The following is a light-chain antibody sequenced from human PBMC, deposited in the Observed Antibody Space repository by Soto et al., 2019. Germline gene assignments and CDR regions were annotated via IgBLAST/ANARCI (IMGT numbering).Light chain of an antibody. CDR1: QSVSSSY. Sequence: EIVLTQCPETLSLSPGERATLSCRASQSVSSSYLAWYQQKPGQAPRLLIYGASSRATGIPDRFSGSGSGTDFTLTISRLEPEDFAVYYCQQYGSSPGTFGQGTKV. J-gene: IGKJ1*01. CDR2: GAS. CDR3: QQYGSSPGT. V-gene: IGKV3-20*01.